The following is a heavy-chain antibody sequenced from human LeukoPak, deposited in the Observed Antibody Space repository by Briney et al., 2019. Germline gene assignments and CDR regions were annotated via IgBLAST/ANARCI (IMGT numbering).Heavy chain of an antibody. CDR1: GGSIRSSNYY. Sequence: SETLSLTCTVSGGSIRSSNYYWGWIRQPPGKGLEWIGSIFYSGSTYYNPSLKSRVTIFVDTSKNQFSLKLSSVTAADTAVYYCARLPTVTNPNWFDPWGQGTLVTVSS. V-gene: IGHV4-39*01. CDR2: IFYSGST. J-gene: IGHJ5*02. D-gene: IGHD4-11*01. CDR3: ARLPTVTNPNWFDP.